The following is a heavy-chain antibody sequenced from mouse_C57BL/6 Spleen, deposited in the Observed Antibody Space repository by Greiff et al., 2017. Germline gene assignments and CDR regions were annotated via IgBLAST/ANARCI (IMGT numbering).Heavy chain of an antibody. CDR1: GYTFTSYW. D-gene: IGHD4-1*01. CDR3: ARSTGTDLFDY. J-gene: IGHJ2*01. Sequence: VQLQQPGAELVRPGSSVKLSCKASGYTFTSYWMHWVKQRPIQGLEWIGNIDPSDSETHYNQKFKDKATLTVDKSSSTAYMQLSSLTSEDSAVYYCARSTGTDLFDYWGQGTTLTVSS. V-gene: IGHV1-52*01. CDR2: IDPSDSET.